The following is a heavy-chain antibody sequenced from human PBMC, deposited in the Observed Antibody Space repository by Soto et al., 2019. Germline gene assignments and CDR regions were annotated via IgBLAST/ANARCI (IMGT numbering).Heavy chain of an antibody. V-gene: IGHV5-51*01. CDR1: GYSFTSYW. CDR2: IYPGDSDT. D-gene: IGHD2-2*03. Sequence: PGASLKISCKGSGYSFTSYWIGWVRQMPGKGLEWMGIIYPGDSDTRYSPSFQGQVTISADKSISTAYLQWSSLKASDTAMYYCASTPGYCSSTSCYGYLEDWGQGTLVTVSS. J-gene: IGHJ4*02. CDR3: ASTPGYCSSTSCYGYLED.